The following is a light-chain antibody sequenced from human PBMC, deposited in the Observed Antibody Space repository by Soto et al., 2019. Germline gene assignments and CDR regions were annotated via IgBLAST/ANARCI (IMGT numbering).Light chain of an antibody. CDR2: GAS. J-gene: IGKJ4*01. Sequence: EIVLAQSPSTLSLSPGERATLSCSASQSVSSYLAWYQQKPGQAPRLLIYGASSRATVIPDRFSGSGSGTDFTLTISRLEPEDFAVYYCQQYKNSPPLTFGGGTKVDIK. CDR1: QSVSSY. CDR3: QQYKNSPPLT. V-gene: IGKV3-20*01.